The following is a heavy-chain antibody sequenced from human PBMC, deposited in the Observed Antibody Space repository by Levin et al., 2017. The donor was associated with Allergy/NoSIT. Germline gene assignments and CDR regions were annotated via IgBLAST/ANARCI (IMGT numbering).Heavy chain of an antibody. Sequence: PSETLSLTCTVSGGSIISSTYYWGWIRQPPGKGLEWIGSIYYSGSTYYNPSLKSRVTISVDTSKNQSSQFSLKLSSVTAADTAVYYCARNQIGLAVAGSNWFDPWGQGTLVTVSS. CDR2: IYYSGST. CDR3: ARNQIGLAVAGSNWFDP. J-gene: IGHJ5*02. V-gene: IGHV4-39*01. D-gene: IGHD6-19*01. CDR1: GGSIISSTYY.